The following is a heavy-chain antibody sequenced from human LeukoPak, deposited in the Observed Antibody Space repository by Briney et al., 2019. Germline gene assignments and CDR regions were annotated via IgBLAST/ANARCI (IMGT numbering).Heavy chain of an antibody. D-gene: IGHD3-9*01. CDR2: IRYDGSHK. J-gene: IGHJ6*03. CDR1: GFSFSSYG. Sequence: GSLRLSCAASGFSFSSYGMHWVRQAPGKGLEWVAFIRYDGSHKYYADSVKGRFTISRDNSKNTLYLQMNSLRAEDAAVYYCAREVRYFDWLLSNDYYYYYMDVWGKGTTVTISS. CDR3: AREVRYFDWLLSNDYYYYYMDV. V-gene: IGHV3-30*02.